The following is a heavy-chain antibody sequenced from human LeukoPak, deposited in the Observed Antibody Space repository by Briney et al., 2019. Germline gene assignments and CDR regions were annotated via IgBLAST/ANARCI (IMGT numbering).Heavy chain of an antibody. Sequence: ASVKVSCKASGYTFTGYYMHWVRQAPGQGLEWMGRINPNSGGTNYAQQFQGRVTMTRDTSISTAYMELSRLRSDDPAVYYCARSKSYYDSSGYDYWGQATMVTVSS. V-gene: IGHV1-2*06. CDR2: INPNSGGT. J-gene: IGHJ4*02. D-gene: IGHD3-22*01. CDR1: GYTFTGYY. CDR3: ARSKSYYDSSGYDY.